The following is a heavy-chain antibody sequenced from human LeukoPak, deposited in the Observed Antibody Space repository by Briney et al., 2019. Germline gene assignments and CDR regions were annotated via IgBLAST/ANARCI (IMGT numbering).Heavy chain of an antibody. CDR2: ISTGSSTT. J-gene: IGHJ3*02. Sequence: PGGSLRLSCAASEFAFSTYNMNWVRQAPGKGLEWVSYISTGSSTTYYADSVKGRFTISRDNSKNTLYLQMNNLRAEDTAMYYCAREMYSGMYNDAFDIWGQGTKVTVSS. V-gene: IGHV3-48*01. CDR1: EFAFSTYN. D-gene: IGHD1-26*01. CDR3: AREMYSGMYNDAFDI.